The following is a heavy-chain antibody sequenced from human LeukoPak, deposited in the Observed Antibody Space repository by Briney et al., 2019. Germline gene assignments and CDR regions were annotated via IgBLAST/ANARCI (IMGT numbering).Heavy chain of an antibody. CDR1: GFTFSSYS. CDR2: ISSSTTYI. J-gene: IGHJ3*02. V-gene: IGHV3-21*01. Sequence: PGGSLRLSCAASGFTFSSYSMNWVRQAPGKGLEWVSSISSSTTYIFYADSVRGRFTISRDDAKNSLYLQMKSLRAEDTAVYYCARVRVGATYGGAFDIWGQGTMVTVSS. D-gene: IGHD1-26*01. CDR3: ARVRVGATYGGAFDI.